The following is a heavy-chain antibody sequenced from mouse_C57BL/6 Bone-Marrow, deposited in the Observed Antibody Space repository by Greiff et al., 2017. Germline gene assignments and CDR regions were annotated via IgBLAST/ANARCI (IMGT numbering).Heavy chain of an antibody. V-gene: IGHV5-12*01. J-gene: IGHJ4*01. CDR1: GFTFSDYY. CDR2: ISNGGGST. Sequence: EVKLVESGGGLVQPGGSLKLSCAASGFTFSDYYMYWVRQTPEKRLEWVAYISNGGGSTYYPDTVKGRFTISRDNAKNTLYLQMSRLKSEDTAMYYCARPLYYGNYNYAMDYWGQGTSVTVSS. D-gene: IGHD2-1*01. CDR3: ARPLYYGNYNYAMDY.